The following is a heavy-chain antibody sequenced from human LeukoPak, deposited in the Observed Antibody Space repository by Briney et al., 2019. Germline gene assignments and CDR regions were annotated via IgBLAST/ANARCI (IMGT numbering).Heavy chain of an antibody. V-gene: IGHV4-38-2*02. D-gene: IGHD3-10*01. CDR2: IYHSGST. CDR1: GYSISSGYY. CDR3: ARSRGYGSGRYDAFDI. J-gene: IGHJ3*02. Sequence: SETLSLTCTVSGYSISSGYYWGWIRQPPGKGLEWIGSIYHSGSTNYNPSLKSRVTISVDTSKNQFSLKLSSVTAADTAVYYCARSRGYGSGRYDAFDIWGQGTMVTVSS.